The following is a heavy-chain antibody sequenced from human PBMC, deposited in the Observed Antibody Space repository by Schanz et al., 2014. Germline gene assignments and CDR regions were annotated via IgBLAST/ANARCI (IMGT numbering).Heavy chain of an antibody. Sequence: QVQLVHSGAEVKKPGSSVKVSCKASRSTFSSYTISWVRQARGQGLEWVGRFIPILDVGNYAQQFQGRVTFTADKSTFTAYMDVSSLRSEDTAVYYCASSGAAYSSSWDFDYWGQGTLVTVSS. CDR1: RSTFSSYT. J-gene: IGHJ4*02. V-gene: IGHV1-69*02. D-gene: IGHD6-13*01. CDR3: ASSGAAYSSSWDFDY. CDR2: FIPILDVG.